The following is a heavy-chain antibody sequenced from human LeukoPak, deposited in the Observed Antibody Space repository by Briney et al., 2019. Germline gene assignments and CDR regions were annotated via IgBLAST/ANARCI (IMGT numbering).Heavy chain of an antibody. J-gene: IGHJ6*02. CDR3: ARDHLAVNYYGMDV. CDR2: IIPILGIA. CDR1: GGTFSSYA. D-gene: IGHD6-19*01. Sequence: SLKVSCKASGGTFSSYAISWVRQAPGQGLEWMGRIIPILGIANYAQKFQGRVTITADKSTSTAYMELSSLRSEDTAVYYCARDHLAVNYYGMDVWGQGTTVTVSS. V-gene: IGHV1-69*04.